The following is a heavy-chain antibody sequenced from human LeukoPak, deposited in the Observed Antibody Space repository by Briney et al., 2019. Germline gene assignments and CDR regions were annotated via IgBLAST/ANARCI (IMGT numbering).Heavy chain of an antibody. V-gene: IGHV6-1*01. Sequence: SQTLSLTCAISGDSVSSTSAAWNWLRQSPSRGLEWLGRTYYRSKWYNDYAVAVKSRIIITPDTSKNLFSVQLNSVTPEDTAVYYCIRDSGVGLDAFDIWGQGTMVTVSS. CDR1: GDSVSSTSAA. J-gene: IGHJ3*02. CDR2: TYYRSKWYN. D-gene: IGHD3-10*01. CDR3: IRDSGVGLDAFDI.